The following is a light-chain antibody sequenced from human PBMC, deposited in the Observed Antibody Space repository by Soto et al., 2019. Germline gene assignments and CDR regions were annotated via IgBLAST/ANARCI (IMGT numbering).Light chain of an antibody. V-gene: IGLV1-40*01. CDR3: QAYDYSLTASV. CDR2: GNR. J-gene: IGLJ3*02. Sequence: QSVLTQPPSVSGSPGQRVTISCTGTNSNLGAGYDVHWYQQLPGAAPKLVIFGNRNRPSGVPERFSGSKSGTSASLAITGLQDEDEADYYCQAYDYSLTASVFGGGTKVTVL. CDR1: NSNLGAGYD.